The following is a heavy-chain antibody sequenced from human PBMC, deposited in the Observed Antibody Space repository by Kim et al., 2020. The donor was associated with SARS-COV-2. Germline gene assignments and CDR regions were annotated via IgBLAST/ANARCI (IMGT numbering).Heavy chain of an antibody. D-gene: IGHD6-19*01. CDR3: ASDSHITGWSFDC. CDR1: GFTFSSFY. V-gene: IGHV3-7*01. CDR2: ISPDGSGM. J-gene: IGHJ4*02. Sequence: GGSLRLSCAASGFTFSSFYMSWVRQAPGKGPEWVATISPDGSGMFYVDSVKGRFTISRDNAKNSLYLEMNSLRADDTAIYYCASDSHITGWSFDCWGQGTLVTVSS.